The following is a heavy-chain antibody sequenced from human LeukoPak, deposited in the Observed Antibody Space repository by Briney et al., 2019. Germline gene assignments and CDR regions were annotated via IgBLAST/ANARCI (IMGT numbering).Heavy chain of an antibody. CDR2: IYYSGSA. CDR3: VRHRGTEAIRNYYYYYMDV. V-gene: IGHV4-39*01. D-gene: IGHD4-17*01. CDR1: GDSPTNSRYY. Sequence: SETLSLTCTVSGDSPTNSRYYWGSVRQPPGRWLDWVGSIYYSGSAYYNPSLKSRVTMAIDTSKNQFSLRLRPVTATDTAVYFCVRHRGTEAIRNYYYYYMDVWGKGTTVTVSS. J-gene: IGHJ6*03.